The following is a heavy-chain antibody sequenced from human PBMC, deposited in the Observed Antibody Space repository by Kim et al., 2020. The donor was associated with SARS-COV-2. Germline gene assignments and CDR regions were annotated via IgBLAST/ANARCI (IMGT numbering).Heavy chain of an antibody. CDR3: AKDRASGSYKAGAFDY. J-gene: IGHJ4*02. D-gene: IGHD1-26*01. Sequence: VKGRFTISRDNSKNTLYLQRNSLRAEDTAVYYCAKDRASGSYKAGAFDYWGQGTLVTVSS. V-gene: IGHV3-23*01.